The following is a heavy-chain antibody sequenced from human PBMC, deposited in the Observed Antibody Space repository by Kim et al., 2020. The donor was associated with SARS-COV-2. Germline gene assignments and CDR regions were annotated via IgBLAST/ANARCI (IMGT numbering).Heavy chain of an antibody. V-gene: IGHV3-30*18. Sequence: GGSLRLSCAASGFTFSSYGMHWVRQAPGKGLEWVAVISYDGSNKYYADSVKGRFTISRDNSKNTLYLQMNSLRAEDTAVYYCAKIVLSDAEVDFWGGLKYGLDYYYGMDVWGQGTTVTVSS. J-gene: IGHJ6*02. CDR1: GFTFSSYG. CDR2: ISYDGSNK. CDR3: AKIVLSDAEVDFWGGLKYGLDYYYGMDV. D-gene: IGHD3-3*01.